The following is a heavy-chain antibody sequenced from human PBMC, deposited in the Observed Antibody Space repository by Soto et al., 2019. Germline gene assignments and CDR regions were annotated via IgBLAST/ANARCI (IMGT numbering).Heavy chain of an antibody. Sequence: QVQLVQSGAEVKKPGSSVKVSCKASGGTFSSYAISWVRQAPGQGLEWMGGIIPIFGTANYAQKFQGRVTITADESTSTAYMELSSLRSEDTAVYYCASTVGAATFASYYSYGMDVWGQGTTVTVSS. CDR2: IIPIFGTA. D-gene: IGHD6-25*01. CDR1: GGTFSSYA. CDR3: ASTVGAATFASYYSYGMDV. J-gene: IGHJ6*02. V-gene: IGHV1-69*01.